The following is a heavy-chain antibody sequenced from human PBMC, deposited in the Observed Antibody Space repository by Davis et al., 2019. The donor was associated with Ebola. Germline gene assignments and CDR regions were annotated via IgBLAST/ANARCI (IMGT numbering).Heavy chain of an antibody. CDR2: IYNSGST. Sequence: SETLSLTCTVSGGSISSYYWRWIRQPPGKGLEWIGYIYNSGSTNYNPSLKSRVTISVDTSKNQFSLKLSSVTAADTAVYYCARGRGIGSWFDPWGQGTLVTVSS. CDR1: GGSISSYY. D-gene: IGHD2-21*01. CDR3: ARGRGIGSWFDP. V-gene: IGHV4-59*12. J-gene: IGHJ5*02.